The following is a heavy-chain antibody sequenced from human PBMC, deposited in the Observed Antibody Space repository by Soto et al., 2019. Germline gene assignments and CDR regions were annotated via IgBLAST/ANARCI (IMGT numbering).Heavy chain of an antibody. CDR2: ISGSVSST. D-gene: IGHD1-26*01. J-gene: IGHJ5*02. V-gene: IGHV3-23*01. CDR3: AKDGWEILRGFDP. CDR1: GFTFRNYA. Sequence: EVQLLESGGGLVQPGGSLRLSCAASGFTFRNYAMSWVRQAPGKGLEWVSAISGSVSSTYYADSVKGRFTIYRDHSKNTLYLQMSSLRAEDTAVYYCAKDGWEILRGFDPWGQGTLVTVSS.